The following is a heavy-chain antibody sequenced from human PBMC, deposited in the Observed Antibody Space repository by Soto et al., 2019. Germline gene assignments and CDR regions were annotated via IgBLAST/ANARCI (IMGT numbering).Heavy chain of an antibody. V-gene: IGHV1-2*02. J-gene: IGHJ3*02. Sequence: QLHLVQSGAVVKKPGASVTVSCSASGYPVTAYYMHWVRQAPGRGLEWMGGINPATGAAKYTQTFQGRVTMTRDTSTSTGFMELGGLPSEDTAVFYCARGGGVGVAGSAAFDMWGQGTLVTVSS. CDR1: GYPVTAYY. D-gene: IGHD3-3*01. CDR3: ARGGGVGVAGSAAFDM. CDR2: INPATGAA.